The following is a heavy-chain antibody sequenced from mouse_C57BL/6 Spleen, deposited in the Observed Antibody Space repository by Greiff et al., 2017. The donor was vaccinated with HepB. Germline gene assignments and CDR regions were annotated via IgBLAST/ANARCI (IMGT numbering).Heavy chain of an antibody. CDR3: ARHYSNDGFAY. CDR1: GYTFTSYW. CDR2: IDPSDSYT. V-gene: IGHV1-50*01. J-gene: IGHJ3*01. Sequence: VQLQQSGAELVKPGASVKLSCKASGYTFTSYWMQWVKQRPGQGLEWIGEIDPSDSYTNYNQKFKGKATLTVDTSSSTAYMQLSSLTSEDSAVYYCARHYSNDGFAYWGQGTLVTVSA. D-gene: IGHD2-12*01.